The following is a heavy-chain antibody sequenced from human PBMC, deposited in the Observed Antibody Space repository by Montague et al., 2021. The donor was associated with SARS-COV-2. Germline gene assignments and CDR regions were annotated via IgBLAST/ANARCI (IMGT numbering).Heavy chain of an antibody. J-gene: IGHJ4*02. CDR3: ARDDGSGSYYVSFDY. Sequence: SLRLSCAASEFTVSSHYMSWVRQAPGKGLEWVSVIYSDDSTYYADSVKGRFTISRDNSKNTLYLQMNSLRAEDTAVYYCARDDGSGSYYVSFDYWGQGTLVTVSS. CDR1: EFTVSSHY. D-gene: IGHD3-10*01. V-gene: IGHV3-66*02. CDR2: IYSDDST.